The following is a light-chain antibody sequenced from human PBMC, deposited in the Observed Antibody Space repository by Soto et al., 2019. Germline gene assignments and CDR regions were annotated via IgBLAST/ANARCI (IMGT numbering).Light chain of an antibody. CDR1: QSVSSSY. CDR2: GAS. Sequence: EIVLTQSPGTLSLSPGERATLSRRASQSVSSSYLAWYQQKPGQAPRLLIYGASSRATGIPDRFSGSGSGTDFTLTISRLEPEDFAVYYCQQYGSSHLTFGGGTKV. J-gene: IGKJ4*01. V-gene: IGKV3-20*01. CDR3: QQYGSSHLT.